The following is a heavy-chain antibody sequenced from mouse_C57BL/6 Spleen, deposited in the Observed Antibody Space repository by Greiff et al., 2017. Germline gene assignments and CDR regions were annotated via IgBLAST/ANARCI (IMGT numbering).Heavy chain of an antibody. D-gene: IGHD4-1*01. V-gene: IGHV5-4*01. J-gene: IGHJ2*01. Sequence: EVQRVESGGGLVKPGGSLKLSCAASGFTFSSYAMSWVRQTPEKRLEWVATISDGGSCTCYPDNVKGRFTISRDNAKNNLYLQMSQLKSEDTAMYDCARDRGLGPQFDYWGQGTTLTVSS. CDR1: GFTFSSYA. CDR3: ARDRGLGPQFDY. CDR2: ISDGGSCT.